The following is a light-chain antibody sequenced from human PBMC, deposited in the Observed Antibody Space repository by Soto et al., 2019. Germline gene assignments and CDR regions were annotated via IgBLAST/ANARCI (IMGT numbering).Light chain of an antibody. CDR2: GAS. CDR1: QSVTNNY. J-gene: IGKJ1*01. Sequence: EIALTQSPGTLSLSPGERATLSGRASQSVTNNYLAWYQQKPGQAPRLLIYGASIGATGIPDRFSGSGSGTDFTLTISRLEPEDFAVYYCLQYGSPLWTFCQGTKVDIK. V-gene: IGKV3-20*01. CDR3: LQYGSPLWT.